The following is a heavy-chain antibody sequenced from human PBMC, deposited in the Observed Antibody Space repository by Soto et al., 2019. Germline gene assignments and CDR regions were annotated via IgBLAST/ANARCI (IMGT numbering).Heavy chain of an antibody. Sequence: SETLSHTCTVSGGSISRYYGSWIRQPPGKGLEWIGYIYYSGSTNYNPSLKSRVTISVDTSKKQYSLKMSSVTAADTAVYYCARGFPTYYYDSSGYYYYYYGMDVWGQGTTVNV. V-gene: IGHV4-59*01. CDR2: IYYSGST. J-gene: IGHJ6*02. D-gene: IGHD3-22*01. CDR1: GGSISRYY. CDR3: ARGFPTYYYDSSGYYYYYYGMDV.